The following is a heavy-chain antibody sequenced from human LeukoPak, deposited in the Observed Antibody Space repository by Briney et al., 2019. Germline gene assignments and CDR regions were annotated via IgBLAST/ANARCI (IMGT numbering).Heavy chain of an antibody. D-gene: IGHD1-26*01. V-gene: IGHV4-59*01. J-gene: IGHJ3*02. CDR2: IYYSGST. Sequence: SETLSLTCTVSGGSISSYYWSWIRQPPGKGLEWIGYIYYSGSTNYNPSLKSRVTISVDTSKNQFSLKLSSVTAADTAVYYCARESWAVDAFDIWGQGTMVTVSS. CDR1: GGSISSYY. CDR3: ARESWAVDAFDI.